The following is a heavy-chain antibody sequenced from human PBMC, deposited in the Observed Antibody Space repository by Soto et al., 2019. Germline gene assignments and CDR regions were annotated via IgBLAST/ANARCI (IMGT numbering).Heavy chain of an antibody. CDR2: IWYDGSNK. CDR3: AREWTYYYYGMDV. Sequence: QVQLVESGGGVVQPGRSLRLSCAASGFTFSSYGMHWVRQAPGKGLEWVAVIWYDGSNKYYADSVKGRFTISRDNSKNTLYLQMNCLRAEDTAVYYWAREWTYYYYGMDVWGQVTTVTVSS. J-gene: IGHJ6*02. V-gene: IGHV3-33*01. CDR1: GFTFSSYG.